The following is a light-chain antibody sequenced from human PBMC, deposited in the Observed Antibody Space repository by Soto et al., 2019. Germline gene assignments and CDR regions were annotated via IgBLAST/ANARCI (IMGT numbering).Light chain of an antibody. Sequence: SYELTQPPSVSVSPGQTASITCSGDKLGDKYACWYQQKPGQSPVLVIHRDSKRPSGIPERFSGSNSGNTATLTISGTQAMDEADYYCQAWDSSTAWVEFGGGTQLTVL. CDR1: KLGDKY. CDR3: QAWDSSTAWVE. V-gene: IGLV3-1*01. J-gene: IGLJ2*01. CDR2: RDS.